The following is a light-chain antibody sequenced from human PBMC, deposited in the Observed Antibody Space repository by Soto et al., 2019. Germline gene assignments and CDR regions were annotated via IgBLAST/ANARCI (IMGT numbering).Light chain of an antibody. Sequence: QSVLTQPASVSGSRGQSITISCTETSRGVGNYNLVSWYQQYPGKAPKLMIYEDTKRPSGVSHRFSGSKSGNTASLTISGLQPEDEAGYYCCSYAGSSTVVFGGGTKVTVL. CDR3: CSYAGSSTVV. J-gene: IGLJ2*01. CDR1: SRGVGNYNL. V-gene: IGLV2-23*01. CDR2: EDT.